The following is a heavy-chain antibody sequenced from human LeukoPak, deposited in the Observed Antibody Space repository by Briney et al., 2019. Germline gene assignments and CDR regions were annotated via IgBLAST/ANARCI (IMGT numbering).Heavy chain of an antibody. CDR1: GDSVSSNSAA. CDR3: ARNEVGVWYDSSGYYFDY. D-gene: IGHD3-22*01. CDR2: TYYRSKWYN. V-gene: IGHV6-1*01. Sequence: SQTLSLTCAISGDSVSSNSAAWNWIRQSPSRGLEWLGRTYYRSKWYNDYAVSVKSRITINPDTSKNQFSLQLNSVTPEDTAVYYCARNEVGVWYDSSGYYFDYWGQGTLVTVSS. J-gene: IGHJ4*02.